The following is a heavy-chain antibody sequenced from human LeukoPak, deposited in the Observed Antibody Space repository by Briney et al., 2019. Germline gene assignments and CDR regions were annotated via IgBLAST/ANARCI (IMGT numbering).Heavy chain of an antibody. Sequence: GGSLRLSCAASGFTFSSYWMHWVRQASGKGLVWVSRIDSDGSSTSYADSVKGRFTISRDNSKNTLYLQMNSLRAEDTAVYYCARSALYYYGSGSSNNWFDPWGQGTLVTVSS. D-gene: IGHD3-10*01. V-gene: IGHV3-74*01. J-gene: IGHJ5*02. CDR2: IDSDGSST. CDR3: ARSALYYYGSGSSNNWFDP. CDR1: GFTFSSYW.